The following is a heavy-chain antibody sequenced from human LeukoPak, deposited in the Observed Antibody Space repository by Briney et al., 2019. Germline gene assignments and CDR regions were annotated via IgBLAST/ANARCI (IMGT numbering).Heavy chain of an antibody. V-gene: IGHV4-34*01. CDR1: GGSFSGYY. D-gene: IGHD3-9*01. Sequence: SETLSLTCAVYGGSFSGYYWIWIRQPPGKGLEWIGEINHSGSTNYNPSLKSRVTISVDTSKNQFSLKLSSVTAADTAVYYCARGGKVLRYFDWLLPLDYWGQGTLVTVSS. CDR3: ARGGKVLRYFDWLLPLDY. CDR2: INHSGST. J-gene: IGHJ4*02.